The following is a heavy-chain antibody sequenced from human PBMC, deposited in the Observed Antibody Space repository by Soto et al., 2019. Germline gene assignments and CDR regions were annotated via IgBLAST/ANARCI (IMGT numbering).Heavy chain of an antibody. V-gene: IGHV1-69*02. J-gene: IGHJ4*02. CDR1: GGTFSSYT. Sequence: QVQLVQSGAEVKKPVSSVKVSCKASGGTFSSYTISWVRQAPGQGLEWMGRIIPILGIANYAQQFQGRVTITADKSSSTAYMELSSLRSEDTAVYYCASPDWTHPRGVLDYWGQGTLVTVSS. CDR3: ASPDWTHPRGVLDY. D-gene: IGHD1-1*01. CDR2: IIPILGIA.